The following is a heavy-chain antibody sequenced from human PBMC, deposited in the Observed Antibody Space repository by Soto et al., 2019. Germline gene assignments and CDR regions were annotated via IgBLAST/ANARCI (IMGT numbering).Heavy chain of an antibody. V-gene: IGHV3-21*01. J-gene: IGHJ6*02. CDR2: ISSSSSYI. CDR3: ARDGAMRDYRYDYYYYGMAV. Sequence: EVQLVESGGGLVKPGGSLRLSCAASGFTFSSYSMNWVRQAPGKGLEWVSSISSSSSYIYYADSVKGRFTISRDNAETSLYLQMNSLRAEDTAVYYCARDGAMRDYRYDYYYYGMAVWGQGTTVTVSS. CDR1: GFTFSSYS. D-gene: IGHD5-18*01.